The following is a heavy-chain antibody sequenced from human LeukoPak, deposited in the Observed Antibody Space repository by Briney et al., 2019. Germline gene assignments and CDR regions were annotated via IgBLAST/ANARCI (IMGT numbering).Heavy chain of an antibody. CDR3: ASYDYGGNVKPDY. V-gene: IGHV3-21*04. CDR1: GFTFSSHW. D-gene: IGHD4-23*01. J-gene: IGHJ4*02. CDR2: ISSSSSYI. Sequence: GGSLRLSCAASGFTFSSHWMHWVRQAPGKGLEWVSSISSSSSYIYYADSVKGRFTISRDNSKNTLYLQMNSLRAEDTAVYYCASYDYGGNVKPDYWGQGTLVTVSS.